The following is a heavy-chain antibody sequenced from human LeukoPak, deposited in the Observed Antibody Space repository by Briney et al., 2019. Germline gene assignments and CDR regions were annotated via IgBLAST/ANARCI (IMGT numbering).Heavy chain of an antibody. CDR1: GYTFINHD. D-gene: IGHD3-3*01. J-gene: IGHJ4*02. V-gene: IGHV1-8*03. CDR3: ARAPPDFWSAFKHSGGDY. CDR2: MNSNSGNT. Sequence: GASEKVSCKASGYTFINHDIDWFRQAAGQGLEWMGWMNSNSGNTGYAQKFQGRVTFTRSTSISTAYMELSSLRSEDTAVYYCARAPPDFWSAFKHSGGDYWGQGTLVTVSS.